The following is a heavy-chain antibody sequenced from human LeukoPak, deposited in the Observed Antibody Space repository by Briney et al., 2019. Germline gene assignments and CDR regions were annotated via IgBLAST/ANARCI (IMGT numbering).Heavy chain of an antibody. CDR3: ARDRVSGAYYYGSGSPPFDP. J-gene: IGHJ5*02. D-gene: IGHD3-10*01. Sequence: SETLSLTCTVSGGSISSYYWSWIRQPPGKGLEWIGSIYYSGSTYYNPSLKSRVTISVDTSKNQFSLKLSSVTAADTAVYYCARDRVSGAYYYGSGSPPFDPWDQGTLVTVSS. CDR1: GGSISSYY. CDR2: IYYSGST. V-gene: IGHV4-59*12.